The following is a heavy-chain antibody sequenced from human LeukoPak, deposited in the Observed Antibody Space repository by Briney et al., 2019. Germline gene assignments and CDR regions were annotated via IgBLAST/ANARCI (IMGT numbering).Heavy chain of an antibody. CDR2: ISSSGSTL. CDR3: ATQVGDGGYFDY. Sequence: GGSLRLSCAASGFTFSSYEMNWVRQAPGKGLEWVSYISSSGSTLYYADSVKGRFTISRDNAKNSLYLQMNSLRAEDTAVYYCATQVGDGGYFDYWGQGTLVTVSS. V-gene: IGHV3-48*03. J-gene: IGHJ4*02. D-gene: IGHD1-26*01. CDR1: GFTFSSYE.